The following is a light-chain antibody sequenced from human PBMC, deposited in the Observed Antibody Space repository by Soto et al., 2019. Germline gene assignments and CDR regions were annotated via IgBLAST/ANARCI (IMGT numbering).Light chain of an antibody. CDR3: SSYTSSSTLV. CDR2: DVS. J-gene: IGLJ2*01. CDR1: SSDVGGYNY. V-gene: IGLV2-14*03. Sequence: QSALTQPASVSGSPGQSITISCTGTSSDVGGYNYVSWYQQHPGKAPKLMIYDVSHRPSGVSNRFSASKSGNTASLTISGLQAEDDADYYCSSYTSSSTLVFGGGTKVTVL.